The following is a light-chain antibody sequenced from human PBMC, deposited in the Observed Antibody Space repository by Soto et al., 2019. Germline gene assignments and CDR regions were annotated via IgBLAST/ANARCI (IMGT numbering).Light chain of an antibody. V-gene: IGLV1-47*01. Sequence: QSVLTQPPSASGTPGQWVTISCSGSSSNIGSNYVYWYQQLLGTAPKLLIYSNNQRPSVVPDRFSDSKSGTSASLAISGLRSEDEADYYCVAWNASLSAAVVGGGTQLTVL. CDR1: SSNIGSNY. CDR3: VAWNASLSAAV. J-gene: IGLJ7*01. CDR2: SNN.